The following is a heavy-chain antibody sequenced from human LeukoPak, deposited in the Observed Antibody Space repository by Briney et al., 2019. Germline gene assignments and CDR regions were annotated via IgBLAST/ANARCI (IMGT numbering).Heavy chain of an antibody. CDR3: ARSGGYSSPQNY. V-gene: IGHV4-61*05. Sequence: SETLSLTCTVSGDSISRSTYYWAWIRQPPGKGLEWIGYIYSSGSTNYNSSLKSRVTISLDTSKNQFSLKLSSVTAADTAVYYCARSGGYSSPQNYWGQGTLVTVSS. CDR2: IYSSGST. D-gene: IGHD6-19*01. CDR1: GDSISRSTYY. J-gene: IGHJ4*02.